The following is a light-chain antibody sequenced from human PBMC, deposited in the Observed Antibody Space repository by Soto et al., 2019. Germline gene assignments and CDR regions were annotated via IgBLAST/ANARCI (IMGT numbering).Light chain of an antibody. Sequence: QSALTQPASVSGSPGQEITISCTGTSSDVGGYDSVSWYQQFPGKAPKFIIYEVFNRPSGVSNRFSGSKSDNTASLTISGLQAEDEADYYCTSYRSCSTPVVFGGGTKLTVL. V-gene: IGLV2-14*01. CDR2: EVF. CDR1: SSDVGGYDS. CDR3: TSYRSCSTPVV. J-gene: IGLJ2*01.